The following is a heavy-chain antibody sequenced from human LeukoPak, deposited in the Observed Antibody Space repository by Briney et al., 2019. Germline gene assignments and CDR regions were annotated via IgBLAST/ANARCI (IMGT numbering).Heavy chain of an antibody. CDR1: GYTFTSSG. Sequence: SVKVSCKASGYTFTSSGISWVRQAPGQGLEWMGRIIPILGIANYAQKFQGRVTITADKSTSTAYMELSSLRSEDTAVYYCARAIAAAGTAPPGYWGQGTLVTVSS. V-gene: IGHV1-69*04. D-gene: IGHD6-13*01. CDR2: IIPILGIA. J-gene: IGHJ4*02. CDR3: ARAIAAAGTAPPGY.